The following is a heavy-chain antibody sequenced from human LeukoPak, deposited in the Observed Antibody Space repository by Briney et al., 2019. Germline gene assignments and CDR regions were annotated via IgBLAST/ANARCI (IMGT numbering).Heavy chain of an antibody. V-gene: IGHV4-39*01. J-gene: IGHJ4*02. CDR2: IYYGGST. D-gene: IGHD6-19*01. CDR1: GDSIRRSSYY. CDR3: ARALSALSGIPVIGRHY. Sequence: SETLSLTCTVSGDSIRRSSYYWGWIRQPPGKGLEWIGSIYYGGSTFYNPSLKSRVTISVDTSKNQFSLKLSSVTAADTAVYYCARALSALSGIPVIGRHYWGQGTLVTVSS.